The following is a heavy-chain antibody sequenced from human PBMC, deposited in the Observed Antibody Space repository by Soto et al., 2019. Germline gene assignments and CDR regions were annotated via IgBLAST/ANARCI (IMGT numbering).Heavy chain of an antibody. J-gene: IGHJ3*02. CDR1: GFRFRDYA. Sequence: GGSLRLSCAGSGFRFRDYAMGWVRQPPGSGLEWVSFISDGGRSTYYADSVKGRFSISRDNSKNTLYLELSGLRAEDTAVYYCAKVPQTYYYDSSGSHDAFDIWGQGTMVTVSS. D-gene: IGHD3-22*01. CDR3: AKVPQTYYYDSSGSHDAFDI. CDR2: ISDGGRST. V-gene: IGHV3-23*01.